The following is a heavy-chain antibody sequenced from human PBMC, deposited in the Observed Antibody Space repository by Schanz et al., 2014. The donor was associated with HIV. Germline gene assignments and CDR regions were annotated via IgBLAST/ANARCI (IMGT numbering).Heavy chain of an antibody. D-gene: IGHD2-2*01. CDR2: ISGSGSNT. Sequence: DVQLVESGGGLIQPGGSLRLSCAASGFSATNYYISWVRQAPGKGLEWVSSISGSGSNTYYADSVKGRFTISRDNAKNSLYLQMNSLREEDTAVYYCTRDGGCSGTACYGYGMDVWGQGTTVTVSS. CDR3: TRDGGCSGTACYGYGMDV. V-gene: IGHV3-53*01. J-gene: IGHJ6*02. CDR1: GFSATNYY.